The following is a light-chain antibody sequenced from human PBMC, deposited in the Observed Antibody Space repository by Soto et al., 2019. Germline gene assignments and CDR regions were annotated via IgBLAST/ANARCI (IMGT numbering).Light chain of an antibody. V-gene: IGKV4-1*01. J-gene: IGKJ4*01. CDR1: QSVLYSANNKNY. CDR3: QQYSSAPVT. CDR2: WAS. Sequence: DIVMTQSPDSLAVSLGERATINCKSSQSVLYSANNKNYLTWYQQKQGQPPKLLIYWASTRESGVPDRFSGSGSGTDFSLTISSLQAEDVAVYYCQQYSSAPVTFGGGTKVEIK.